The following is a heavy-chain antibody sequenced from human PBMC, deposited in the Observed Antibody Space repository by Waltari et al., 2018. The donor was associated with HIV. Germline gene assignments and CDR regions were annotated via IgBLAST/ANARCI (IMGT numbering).Heavy chain of an antibody. CDR1: GYTFTNYA. CDR3: ARITMTLGRGMDV. CDR2: INTNTGNP. V-gene: IGHV7-4-1*02. Sequence: QLQLVQSGSELKKPGASVKVACKASGYTFTNYAMTWRRKAPGQGLEWMGWINTNTGNPTYAQGFTGRFVFSLDTSVSTAYLQISSLKAEDTAVYYCARITMTLGRGMDVWGQGTTVTVSS. J-gene: IGHJ6*02. D-gene: IGHD3-10*01.